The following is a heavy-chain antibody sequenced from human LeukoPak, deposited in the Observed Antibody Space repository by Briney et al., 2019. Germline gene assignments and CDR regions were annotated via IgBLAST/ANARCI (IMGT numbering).Heavy chain of an antibody. CDR1: GGTFNNYG. D-gene: IGHD1-7*01. Sequence: SSVKVSCKASGGTFNNYGFNWVRPAPGQGLEWMGGPVPPLGAAEYAQGFRGRLAVTADDSTGTAYMELDNLRSEDTAIYFCARGAHLDLSSGTTAYFFGAFDVWGPGTVVIVS. V-gene: IGHV1-69*01. CDR3: ARGAHLDLSSGTTAYFFGAFDV. CDR2: PVPPLGAA. J-gene: IGHJ3*01.